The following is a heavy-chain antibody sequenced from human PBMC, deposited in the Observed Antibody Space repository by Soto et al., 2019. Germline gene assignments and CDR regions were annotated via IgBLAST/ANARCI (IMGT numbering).Heavy chain of an antibody. J-gene: IGHJ4*02. V-gene: IGHV3-23*01. CDR2: ISGSGGST. CDR3: AKRLSQTGYFDY. Sequence: GGSLRLSCAASGFTFSSYAMSWVRQAPGKGLEWVSAISGSGGSTYYADSVKGRFTISRDNSKNTLYLQMNSLRAEATAVYYCAKRLSQTGYFDYWGQGTLVTVSS. D-gene: IGHD1-1*01. CDR1: GFTFSSYA.